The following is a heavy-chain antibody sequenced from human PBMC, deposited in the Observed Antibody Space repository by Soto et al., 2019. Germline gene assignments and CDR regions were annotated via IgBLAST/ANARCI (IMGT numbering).Heavy chain of an antibody. V-gene: IGHV3-9*01. Sequence: GGSLRLSCAASGFTFDDYAMHWVRQAPGKGLEWVSGVSLNSGNIGYADSVKGRFTISRDNAKNSLYLQMNSLRAEDTALYYCASFEIDSWGQGTLVTVSS. CDR2: VSLNSGNI. CDR1: GFTFDDYA. D-gene: IGHD3-9*01. J-gene: IGHJ4*02. CDR3: ASFEIDS.